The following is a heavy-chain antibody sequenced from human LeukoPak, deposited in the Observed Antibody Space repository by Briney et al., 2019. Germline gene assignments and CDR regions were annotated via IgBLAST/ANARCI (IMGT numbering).Heavy chain of an antibody. CDR1: GFPFSSYW. J-gene: IGHJ4*02. D-gene: IGHD5-24*01. CDR3: TRVGYIDEGIDY. CDR2: IKQDGSKK. V-gene: IGHV3-7*04. Sequence: GGSLRLSCVASGFPFSSYWMAWVRQAPGKGLEWVANIKQDGSKKSYVDSVKGRFTISRDNAKNSLYLQMNSLRAEDTAICYCTRVGYIDEGIDYWGQGTLVTVSS.